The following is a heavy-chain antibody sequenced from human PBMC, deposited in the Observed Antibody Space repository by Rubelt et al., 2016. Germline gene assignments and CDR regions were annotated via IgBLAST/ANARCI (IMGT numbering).Heavy chain of an antibody. J-gene: IGHJ4*02. CDR3: ARDSGSYYFDY. V-gene: IGHV3-30*07. Sequence: ADSVRGRFTISRDNSKNTLYLQMSSLRAEDTAVYYCARDSGSYYFDYWGQGTLVTVSS. D-gene: IGHD1-26*01.